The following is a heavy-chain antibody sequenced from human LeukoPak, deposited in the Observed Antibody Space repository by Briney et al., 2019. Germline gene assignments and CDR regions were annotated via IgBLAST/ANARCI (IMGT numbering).Heavy chain of an antibody. CDR3: XXXTYDFWSGYSN. D-gene: IGHD3-3*01. Sequence: PGGSLRLSCAASGFTFSSYAMHWVRQAPGKGLEWVAVISYDGSNKYYADSVKGRFTISRDNSKNTLYLQMNSLRAEDTAVYYXXXXTYDFWSGYSNWGQGTLVTVSS. CDR1: GFTFSSYA. CDR2: ISYDGSNK. J-gene: IGHJ4*02. V-gene: IGHV3-30-3*01.